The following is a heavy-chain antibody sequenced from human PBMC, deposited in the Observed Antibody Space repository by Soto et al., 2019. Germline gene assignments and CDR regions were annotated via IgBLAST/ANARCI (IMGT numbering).Heavy chain of an antibody. CDR3: ARGGMIVVVPDGMDV. J-gene: IGHJ6*02. CDR1: GGSISSVCYY. Sequence: PSETLSLTCTVSGGSISSVCYYSCWSRHHPGKGLEWIGYIYYSGSTYYNPSLKSRVTISVDPSKNQFSLKLSSVTAADTAVYYCARGGMIVVVPDGMDVWGQGTTVTVSS. V-gene: IGHV4-31*03. D-gene: IGHD3-22*01. CDR2: IYYSGST.